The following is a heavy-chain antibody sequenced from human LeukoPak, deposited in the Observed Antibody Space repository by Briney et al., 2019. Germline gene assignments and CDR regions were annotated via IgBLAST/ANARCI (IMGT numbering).Heavy chain of an antibody. V-gene: IGHV3-33*01. J-gene: IGHJ4*02. CDR1: GFTFSSYG. CDR3: ARDGDALGLFDY. CDR2: IWYDGSNK. Sequence: GSLRLSCAASGFTFSSYGMHWVRQAPGKGLEWVAVIWYDGSNKYYADSVKGRFTISRDNSKNTLYLQMNSLRAEDTAVYYCARDGDALGLFDYWGQGTLVTVSS. D-gene: IGHD7-27*01.